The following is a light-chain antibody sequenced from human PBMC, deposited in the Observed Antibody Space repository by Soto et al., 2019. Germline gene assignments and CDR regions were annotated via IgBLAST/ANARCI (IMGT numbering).Light chain of an antibody. J-gene: IGLJ1*01. CDR3: SSFITSTSYV. V-gene: IGLV2-14*03. CDR2: DVS. Sequence: QSVLTQPASVSGSPGQSITISCTGTSSDVGNYNYVSWYQRYPGKAPKLLISDVSYRPSGVSNRFSGSKSGNTASLTISGLQAEDEADYYCSSFITSTSYVFGTGTKVTVL. CDR1: SSDVGNYNY.